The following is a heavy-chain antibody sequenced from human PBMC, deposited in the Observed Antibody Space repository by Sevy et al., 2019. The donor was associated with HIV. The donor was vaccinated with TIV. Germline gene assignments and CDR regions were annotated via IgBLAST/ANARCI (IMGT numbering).Heavy chain of an antibody. CDR2: IYSGANT. CDR1: GFNVSSNY. J-gene: IGHJ6*02. D-gene: IGHD3-22*01. V-gene: IGHV3-53*01. Sequence: GGSLRLSCAASGFNVSSNYMNWVRQAPGKGLEWVSVIYSGANTDYADSVKGRFTISRDTTKNTMYLQMNILRAEDTAVDYCARDTITYYYDSSGYYTSGYGMDVWGQGTTVTVSS. CDR3: ARDTITYYYDSSGYYTSGYGMDV.